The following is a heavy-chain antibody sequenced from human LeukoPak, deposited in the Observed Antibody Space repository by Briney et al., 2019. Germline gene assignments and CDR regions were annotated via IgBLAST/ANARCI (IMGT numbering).Heavy chain of an antibody. D-gene: IGHD3-16*01. CDR3: ARGHWGDYFDY. V-gene: IGHV4-39*07. Sequence: SETLSLTCTVSGGSISSSSYYWGWIRQPPGKGLEWIGSIYYSGSTYYNPSLKSRVTISVDTSKNQFSLKLSSVTAADTAVYYCARGHWGDYFDYWGQGTLVTVSS. CDR1: GGSISSSSYY. CDR2: IYYSGST. J-gene: IGHJ4*02.